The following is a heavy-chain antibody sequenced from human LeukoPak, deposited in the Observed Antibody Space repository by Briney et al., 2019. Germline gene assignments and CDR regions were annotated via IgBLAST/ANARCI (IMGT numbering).Heavy chain of an antibody. J-gene: IGHJ5*02. Sequence: PGGSLRLSCAASGFTFGDYYMSWIRQAPGKGLEWVSYISSSGSTIYYADSVKGRFTISRDNAKNSLYLQMNSLRAEDTAVYYCARDLVRYFDWYNWFDPWGQGTLVTVSS. D-gene: IGHD3-9*01. CDR2: ISSSGSTI. V-gene: IGHV3-11*01. CDR1: GFTFGDYY. CDR3: ARDLVRYFDWYNWFDP.